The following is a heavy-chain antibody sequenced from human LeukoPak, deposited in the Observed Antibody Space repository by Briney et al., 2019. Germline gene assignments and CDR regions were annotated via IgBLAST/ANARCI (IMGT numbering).Heavy chain of an antibody. D-gene: IGHD6-19*01. V-gene: IGHV3-23*01. J-gene: IGHJ1*01. CDR2: ITGSGGST. CDR1: GLTFSDYY. Sequence: GGSLRLSCAVSGLTFSDYYMSWTRQAPGKGLEWASAITGSGGSTYYADSVKGRFTISRDNSKNTLYLQMNSLRAEDTAVYYCAVPPSSGWVPYFQHWGQGTLVTVSS. CDR3: AVPPSSGWVPYFQH.